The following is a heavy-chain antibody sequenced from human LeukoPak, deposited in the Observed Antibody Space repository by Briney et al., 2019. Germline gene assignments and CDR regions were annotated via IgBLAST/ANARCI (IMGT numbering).Heavy chain of an antibody. D-gene: IGHD2-15*01. CDR3: ASAWGYCSGGTCNWRY. Sequence: PGGSLRLSCAASGLTFSSYSMNWVRQAPGKGLEWISYISSGGTNIYYADSVKGRFTISRDNAKNSLYLQMNSLRDDDTAVYYCASAWGYCSGGTCNWRYWGQGTLVTVSS. CDR1: GLTFSSYS. J-gene: IGHJ4*02. V-gene: IGHV3-48*02. CDR2: ISSGGTNI.